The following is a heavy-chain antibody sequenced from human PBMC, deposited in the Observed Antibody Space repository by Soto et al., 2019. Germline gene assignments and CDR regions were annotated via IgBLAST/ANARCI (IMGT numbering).Heavy chain of an antibody. CDR2: ILVGGST. J-gene: IGHJ3*02. CDR3: AKATATGGGAFDI. CDR1: GFTCSSYD. V-gene: IGHV3-23*01. Sequence: GGSLRLSCVASGFTCSSYDMSWVRQAPGKGLEWVSTILVGGSTHYPDSVKGRFTISRDNSKNTVFMQMNSLTAGDTAVYYCAKATATGGGAFDICDQATVVTVSS. D-gene: IGHD2-8*02.